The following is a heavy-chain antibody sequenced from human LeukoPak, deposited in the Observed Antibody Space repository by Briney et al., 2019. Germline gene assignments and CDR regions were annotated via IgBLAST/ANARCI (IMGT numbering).Heavy chain of an antibody. J-gene: IGHJ4*02. V-gene: IGHV3-49*04. D-gene: IGHD5-18*01. CDR3: TRDLRVRGYSYGFFDF. CDR2: IRSKAYGGTT. CDR1: GFTFGDYA. Sequence: GGSLRLSCTASGFTFGDYAMIWVRQAPGKGLEWVGFIRSKAYGGTTEYAASVKGRFTISRDDSKNIAYLQMNSLKTEDTAVYYCTRDLRVRGYSYGFFDFWGQGTLVTVSS.